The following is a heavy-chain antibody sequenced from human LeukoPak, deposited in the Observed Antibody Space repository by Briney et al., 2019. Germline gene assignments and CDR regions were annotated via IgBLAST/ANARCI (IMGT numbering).Heavy chain of an antibody. Sequence: ASVKVSCKASGYTFTSYYMHWVRQAPGQGLEWMGIINPSGGSTSYAQKFQGRVTMTRDTSISTAYMELSRLRSDDTAVYYCARGEQWLVAYFDYWGQGTLVTVSS. CDR3: ARGEQWLVAYFDY. J-gene: IGHJ4*02. V-gene: IGHV1-46*01. CDR1: GYTFTSYY. CDR2: INPSGGST. D-gene: IGHD6-19*01.